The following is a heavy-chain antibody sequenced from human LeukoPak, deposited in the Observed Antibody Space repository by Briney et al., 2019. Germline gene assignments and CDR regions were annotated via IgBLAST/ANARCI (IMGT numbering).Heavy chain of an antibody. D-gene: IGHD2-21*01. CDR1: GFPFSSYG. Sequence: GGSLRLSCTGSGFPFSSYGMHSLRQPRGRGLEWVAFMRYDGKTEYYADSVKGRFTIAREDSHSTVHLHMKDLRPDDAAVYFCAKDLNTVVMQYFDSWGQGTLVSVSS. CDR2: MRYDGKTE. J-gene: IGHJ4*02. V-gene: IGHV3-30*02. CDR3: AKDLNTVVMQYFDS.